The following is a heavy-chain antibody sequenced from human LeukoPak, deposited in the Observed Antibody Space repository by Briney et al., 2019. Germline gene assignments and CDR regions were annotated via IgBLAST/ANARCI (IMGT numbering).Heavy chain of an antibody. CDR1: GFTFSTYS. V-gene: IGHV3-48*02. J-gene: IGHJ4*02. CDR2: ISSSSSTI. CDR3: ATDFTASYRLDY. Sequence: GGSLRLSCAASGFTFSTYSMNWLRQAPGKGLEWLSYISSSSSTIYYADPVKGRFTISRDNARNSLYLQMNSLRDEDTAVYYCATDFTASYRLDYWGQETLVTVSS. D-gene: IGHD3-16*02.